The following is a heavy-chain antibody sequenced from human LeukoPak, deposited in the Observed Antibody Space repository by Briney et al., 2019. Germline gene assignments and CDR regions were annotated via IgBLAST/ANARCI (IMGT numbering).Heavy chain of an antibody. J-gene: IGHJ4*02. CDR2: SSLANGNT. CDR3: TTGEAGFSRYEY. CDR1: GNTLHTPA. Sequence: GASVKVSCKTSGNTLHTPAITWVRQAPGEGLEWMGWSSLANGNTNYAQKLQGRVTMTIDTSTSTAYMELRSLRSDDTAIYYCTTGEAGFSRYEYWGQGTVVTVSS. D-gene: IGHD6-19*01. V-gene: IGHV1-18*01.